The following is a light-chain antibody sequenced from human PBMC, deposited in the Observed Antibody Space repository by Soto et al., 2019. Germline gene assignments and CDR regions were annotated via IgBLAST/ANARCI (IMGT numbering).Light chain of an antibody. J-gene: IGKJ1*01. CDR3: QQYNNWPWT. V-gene: IGKV3-15*01. CDR2: GIS. Sequence: EIVLTQSPGTLSLSPGERATLSCRASQSVSSNYLAWYQQKPGQAPRLLMFGISTRATGVPARFSGSGSGTEFTLTIDSLQSEDFAVYYCQQYNNWPWTFGQGTKVDIK. CDR1: QSVSSN.